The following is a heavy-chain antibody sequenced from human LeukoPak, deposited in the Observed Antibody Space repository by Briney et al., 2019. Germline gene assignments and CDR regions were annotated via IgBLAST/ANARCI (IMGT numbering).Heavy chain of an antibody. CDR1: GFTFSSFW. J-gene: IGHJ6*03. CDR2: IKQDGSEK. Sequence: PGGSLRLSCAVSGFTFSSFWMSWVRQAPGKGLEWVANIKQDGSEKFYVESVKGRFTISRDNAKNSLYLQMNSLRAKDTAVYYCARAWGCSGGSCTYYMDVWGKGTTVTVSS. V-gene: IGHV3-7*01. D-gene: IGHD2-15*01. CDR3: ARAWGCSGGSCTYYMDV.